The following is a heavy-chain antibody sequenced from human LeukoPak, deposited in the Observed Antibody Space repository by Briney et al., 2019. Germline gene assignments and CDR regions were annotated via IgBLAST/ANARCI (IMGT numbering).Heavy chain of an antibody. CDR3: AKGVLGFYGRRCLFLGNFFFDY. CDR1: GFTFSSYA. J-gene: IGHJ4*01. V-gene: IGHV3-23*01. D-gene: IGHD2/OR15-2a*01. Sequence: GGSLRLSCAASGFTFSSYAMSWVRQAPGKGLEWVSAISGSGGSTYYADSVKGRFTISRDNSKNTLYLQMNSLRAEDTAVYYCAKGVLGFYGRRCLFLGNFFFDYRGQGTLVTVSS. CDR2: ISGSGGST.